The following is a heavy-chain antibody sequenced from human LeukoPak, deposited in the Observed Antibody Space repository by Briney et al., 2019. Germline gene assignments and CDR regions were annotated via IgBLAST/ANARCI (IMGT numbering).Heavy chain of an antibody. CDR1: GFTFSSYG. Sequence: GGSLRLSCAASGFTFSSYGMHWVRQAPGKGLEWVAVIWYDGSNKYYADSVKGRFTISRDNSKNTLYLQMNSLRAEDTAVYYCARDGDYDFWSGRFDYWGQGTLVTVSS. D-gene: IGHD3-3*01. V-gene: IGHV3-33*01. CDR3: ARDGDYDFWSGRFDY. CDR2: IWYDGSNK. J-gene: IGHJ4*02.